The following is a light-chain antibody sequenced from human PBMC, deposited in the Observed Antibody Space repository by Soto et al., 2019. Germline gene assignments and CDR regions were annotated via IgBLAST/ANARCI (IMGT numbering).Light chain of an antibody. CDR1: QGISSW. CDR2: TAY. V-gene: IGKV1-5*03. Sequence: DIQMTQSPSTLSASGGDRVTITCRASQGISSWLSWYKQKPEKAPKLLIYTAYSLESGVLSRFSGSGSGTELTHTISTLQPHDIATYYCQVYNSHSGHPFGEGTKLEI. J-gene: IGKJ2*01. CDR3: QVYNSHSGHP.